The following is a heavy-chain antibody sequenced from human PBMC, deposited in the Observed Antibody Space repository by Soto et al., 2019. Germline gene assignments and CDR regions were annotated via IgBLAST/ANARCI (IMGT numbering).Heavy chain of an antibody. CDR2: ISGSGGST. J-gene: IGHJ4*02. D-gene: IGHD2-15*01. CDR3: AKEGEDIVVVVAAISFDY. V-gene: IGHV3-23*01. Sequence: GGSLRLSCAASGFTFSSYAMSWFRQAPGKGLEWVSAISGSGGSTYYADSVKGRFTISRDNSKNTLYLQMNSLRAEDTAVYYCAKEGEDIVVVVAAISFDYWGQGTLVTVSS. CDR1: GFTFSSYA.